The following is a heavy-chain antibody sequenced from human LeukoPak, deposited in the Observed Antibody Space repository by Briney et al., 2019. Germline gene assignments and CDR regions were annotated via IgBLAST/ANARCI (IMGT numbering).Heavy chain of an antibody. J-gene: IGHJ4*02. Sequence: SETLSLTCTVSGGSINNYYWSWIRQPPGKGLEWIGYIYYRGSTNYDPSLKSRVTFSVDTSKNQFSLKLNSVTAADTAVYYCARGGDYGDLRYFDYWGQGTLVTVSS. CDR2: IYYRGST. CDR3: ARGGDYGDLRYFDY. CDR1: GGSINNYY. V-gene: IGHV4-59*01. D-gene: IGHD4-17*01.